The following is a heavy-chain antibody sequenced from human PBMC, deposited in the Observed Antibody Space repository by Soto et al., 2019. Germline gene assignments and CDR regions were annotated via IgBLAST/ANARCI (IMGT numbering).Heavy chain of an antibody. Sequence: PSETLSLTCTVSGGGSVYTDHYYWSWIRQPPGKGLEWIGYTYYSGTNNYNPSLMSRVTMSVDTSKNQFSLRLTSVTAADTAVYYCGRGADYYDRSGSRRKAPNDYWGQGTLVTVSS. V-gene: IGHV4-61*01. CDR2: TYYSGTN. CDR1: GGGSVYTDHYY. D-gene: IGHD3-22*01. CDR3: GRGADYYDRSGSRRKAPNDY. J-gene: IGHJ4*02.